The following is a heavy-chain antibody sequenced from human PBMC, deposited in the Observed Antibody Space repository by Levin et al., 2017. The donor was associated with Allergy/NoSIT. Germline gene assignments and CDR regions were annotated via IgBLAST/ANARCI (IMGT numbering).Heavy chain of an antibody. V-gene: IGHV4-59*01. Sequence: SQTLSLTCSVSGVSISIYYWNWIRQSPGKGLEWIGSFYYSGDTNYNPSLTSRVTTSVDTSKNQFSLKLNSVTAADTAVYYCARGEDVIFDYWGQGTLVTVSS. CDR2: FYYSGDT. CDR3: ARGEDVIFDY. D-gene: IGHD1-26*01. J-gene: IGHJ4*02. CDR1: GVSISIYY.